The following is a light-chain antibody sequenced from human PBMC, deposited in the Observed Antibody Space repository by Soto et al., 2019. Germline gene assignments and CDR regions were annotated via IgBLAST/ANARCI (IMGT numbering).Light chain of an antibody. CDR1: QSISSY. CDR2: AAS. J-gene: IGKJ1*01. V-gene: IGKV1-39*01. Sequence: DIQMTQSPSSLSASVGDRVTITCRASQSISSYLNWYQQKPGKAPKLLIYAASSLQSGVPSRFSGSGSGTDFTLTISSLQPEDFATYYCEKSYHTPAWTFGQGTKVDIK. CDR3: EKSYHTPAWT.